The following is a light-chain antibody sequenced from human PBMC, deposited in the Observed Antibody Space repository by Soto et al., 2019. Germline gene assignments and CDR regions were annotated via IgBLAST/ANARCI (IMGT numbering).Light chain of an antibody. J-gene: IGKJ2*01. CDR2: GAS. CDR1: QSVSSN. CDR3: QQYNNWPPYT. Sequence: EIVMTQSPATLSVSPGERATLSCRASQSVSSNLAWYQQKPGQAPRLLIYGASTRATGIPARFSGSGSGTEFTLTISSLQSEDFAAYYCQQYNNWPPYTFGQGTKPEIK. V-gene: IGKV3-15*01.